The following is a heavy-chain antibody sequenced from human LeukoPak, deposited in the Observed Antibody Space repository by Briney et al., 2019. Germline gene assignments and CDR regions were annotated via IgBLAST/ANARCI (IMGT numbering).Heavy chain of an antibody. CDR2: IIPIFGTA. D-gene: IGHD3-10*01. CDR3: ARGQLPYYYGSGSYQDAFDI. CDR1: GGTFSSYA. V-gene: IGHV1-69*13. J-gene: IGHJ3*02. Sequence: SVKVSCKASGGTFSSYAISWVRQAPGQGLEWMGGIIPIFGTANYAQKFQDRVTITADESTSTAYMELSSLRSEDTAVYYCARGQLPYYYGSGSYQDAFDIWGQGTMVTVSS.